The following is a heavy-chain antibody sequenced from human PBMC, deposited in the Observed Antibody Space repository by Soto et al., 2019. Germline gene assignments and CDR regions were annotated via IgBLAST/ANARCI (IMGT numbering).Heavy chain of an antibody. CDR3: ARETRGVVPAAILSVACAPDY. Sequence: QPGGSLRLSCAASGFTFSSYAMHWVRQAPGKGLEWVAVISYDGSNKYYADSVKGRFTISRDNSKNTLYLQMNSLRAEDTAVYYCARETRGVVPAAILSVACAPDYWGQGTLVTVSS. CDR1: GFTFSSYA. CDR2: ISYDGSNK. V-gene: IGHV3-30-3*01. D-gene: IGHD2-2*01. J-gene: IGHJ4*02.